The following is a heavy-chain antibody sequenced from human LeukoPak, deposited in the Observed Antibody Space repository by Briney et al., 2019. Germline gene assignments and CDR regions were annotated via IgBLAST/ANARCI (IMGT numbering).Heavy chain of an antibody. CDR1: GFTFSNYA. Sequence: GGSLRLSCAASGFTFSNYAMNWVRQAPGKGLEWVSAISGSGGRTYYADSVRGRFTISRDNSKNTLYLQVNSLRAEDTAVYYCARDVGARRGYYFDYWGQGTLVTVSS. D-gene: IGHD1-26*01. J-gene: IGHJ4*02. V-gene: IGHV3-23*01. CDR3: ARDVGARRGYYFDY. CDR2: ISGSGGRT.